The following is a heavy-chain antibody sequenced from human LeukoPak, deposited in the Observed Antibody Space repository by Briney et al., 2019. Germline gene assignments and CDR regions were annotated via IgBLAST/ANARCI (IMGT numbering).Heavy chain of an antibody. J-gene: IGHJ4*02. V-gene: IGHV3-21*01. CDR1: GFTFSSYI. CDR2: ISSSSSYI. Sequence: GGSLRLSCAASGFTFSSYIMNWVRQAPGKGLEWVSSISSSSSYIYYADSVKGRFTISRDNAKNSLYLQMNSLRAEDTAVYYCARDEDSSGWFSNFDYWGQGTLVTVSS. CDR3: ARDEDSSGWFSNFDY. D-gene: IGHD6-19*01.